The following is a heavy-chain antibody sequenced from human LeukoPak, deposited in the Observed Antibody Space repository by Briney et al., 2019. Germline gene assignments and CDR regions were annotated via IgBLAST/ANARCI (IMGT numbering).Heavy chain of an antibody. CDR1: GGTFSSYA. CDR3: ARERGYDNL. CDR2: INPSGGST. Sequence: ASVKVSCKASGGTFSSYAISWVRQAPGQGLEWMGIINPSGGSTNYAQKFQGRVTMTRDTSTRTVYMELSSLRSEDTAVYYCARERGYDNLWGQGTLVTVSS. D-gene: IGHD5-12*01. V-gene: IGHV1-46*01. J-gene: IGHJ4*02.